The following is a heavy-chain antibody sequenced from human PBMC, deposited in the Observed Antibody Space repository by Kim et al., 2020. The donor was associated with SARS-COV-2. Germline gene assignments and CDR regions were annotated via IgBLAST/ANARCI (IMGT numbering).Heavy chain of an antibody. D-gene: IGHD4-17*01. CDR2: INPNSGGT. CDR1: GYTFTGYY. J-gene: IGHJ2*01. CDR3: ARPAQRSRTVTTAYWYFDL. Sequence: ASVKVSCKASGYTFTGYYMHWVRQAPGQGLEWMGRINPNSGGTNYAQKFQGRVTMTRDTSISTAYMELSRLRSDDTAVYYCARPAQRSRTVTTAYWYFDLWGRGTLVTVSS. V-gene: IGHV1-2*06.